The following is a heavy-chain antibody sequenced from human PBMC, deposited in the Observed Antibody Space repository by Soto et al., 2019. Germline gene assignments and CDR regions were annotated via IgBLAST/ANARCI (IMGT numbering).Heavy chain of an antibody. Sequence: EVQLLESGGGLVQSGGSLRLSCAASGFTFSSYAMSWVRQAPGKGLEWVSGISASGSNTYYADSVKGRFTISRGNSKNTLYLQMNNLRAEDTAVYYCAKDRDGDYPELFQHWGQGTLVTVSS. V-gene: IGHV3-23*01. CDR3: AKDRDGDYPELFQH. CDR1: GFTFSSYA. J-gene: IGHJ1*01. D-gene: IGHD4-17*01. CDR2: ISASGSNT.